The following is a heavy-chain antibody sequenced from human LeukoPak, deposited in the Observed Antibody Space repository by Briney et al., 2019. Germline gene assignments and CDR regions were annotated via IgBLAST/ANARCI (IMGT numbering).Heavy chain of an antibody. Sequence: ASVKVSCKASGGTFSSYAISWVRQAPGQGLEWMGRIIPIFGTANYAQKFQGRVTITTDESTSTAYMELSSLRSEYTAVYYCASREGGDYYDFWSGPIDYWGQGTLVTVSS. V-gene: IGHV1-69*05. CDR1: GGTFSSYA. CDR3: ASREGGDYYDFWSGPIDY. CDR2: IIPIFGTA. J-gene: IGHJ4*02. D-gene: IGHD3-3*01.